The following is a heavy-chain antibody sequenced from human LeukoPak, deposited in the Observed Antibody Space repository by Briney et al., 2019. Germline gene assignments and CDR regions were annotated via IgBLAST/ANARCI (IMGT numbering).Heavy chain of an antibody. Sequence: ASVTVSFTASGHTFAIYAMNWVRQAPGQGLEWMGWINTNTGNPTYAQGFTGRFVFSLDTSVSTAHLQISGLKAEDTAIYYCARVQGYCSTTSCYPHYWGQGTLVTVSS. CDR2: INTNTGNP. CDR1: GHTFAIYA. V-gene: IGHV7-4-1*02. J-gene: IGHJ4*02. D-gene: IGHD2-2*01. CDR3: ARVQGYCSTTSCYPHY.